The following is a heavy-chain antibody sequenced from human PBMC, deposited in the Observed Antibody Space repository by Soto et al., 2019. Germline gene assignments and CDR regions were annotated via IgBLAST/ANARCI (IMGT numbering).Heavy chain of an antibody. V-gene: IGHV3-48*01. CDR2: ISSSSSTI. J-gene: IGHJ3*02. D-gene: IGHD6-13*01. CDR1: GFTFSTYS. Sequence: PGGSLRLSCAASGFTFSTYSMNWVRQAPGKGLEWVSYISSSSSTIYYADSVKGRFTISRDNAKNSLYLQMNSLRAEDTAVYYCARDPAAARTDDAFDIWGQGTMVTVSS. CDR3: ARDPAAARTDDAFDI.